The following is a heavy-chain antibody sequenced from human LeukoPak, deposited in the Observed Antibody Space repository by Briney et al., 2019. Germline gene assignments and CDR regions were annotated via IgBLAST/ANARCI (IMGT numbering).Heavy chain of an antibody. Sequence: XWXXXAPXXXLEWMGWISAYNGNTNYAQKLQGRVTMTTDTSTSTAYMELRSLRSDDTAVYYCARSSHDYGDYWGQGTLVTVSS. D-gene: IGHD3-10*01. V-gene: IGHV1-18*01. CDR2: ISAYNGNT. J-gene: IGHJ4*02. CDR3: ARSSHDYGDY.